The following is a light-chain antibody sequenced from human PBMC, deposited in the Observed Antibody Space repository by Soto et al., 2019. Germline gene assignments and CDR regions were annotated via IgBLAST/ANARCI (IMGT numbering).Light chain of an antibody. CDR2: ETS. V-gene: IGKV3-20*01. CDR1: ETLSRSY. Sequence: EVVLTQSPGTLSLSPGERGTLSCRASETLSRSYLAWYQQKPGQAPRLLNYETSRRATGIPDRFSGGGSGTDFTLAISRLEPEAFALYHCQKYDRSPFTFGQGTRLDIK. CDR3: QKYDRSPFT. J-gene: IGKJ5*01.